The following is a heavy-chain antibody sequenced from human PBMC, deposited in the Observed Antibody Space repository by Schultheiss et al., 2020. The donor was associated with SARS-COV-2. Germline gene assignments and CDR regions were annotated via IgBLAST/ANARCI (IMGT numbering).Heavy chain of an antibody. Sequence: SETLSLTCAVYGGSFSGYYWSWIRQPPGKGLEWIGYIYYSGSTYYNPSLKSRVTISVDTSKNQFSLKLSSVTAADTAVYYCARDDRDDAFDIWGQGTMVTVSS. J-gene: IGHJ3*02. CDR3: ARDDRDDAFDI. V-gene: IGHV4-34*01. D-gene: IGHD3-22*01. CDR1: GGSFSGYY. CDR2: IYYSGST.